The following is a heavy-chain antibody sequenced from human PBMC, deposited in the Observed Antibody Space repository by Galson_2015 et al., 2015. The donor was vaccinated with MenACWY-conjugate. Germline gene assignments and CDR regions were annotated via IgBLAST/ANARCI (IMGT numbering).Heavy chain of an antibody. CDR3: ARIPTWGSSFGYLDY. D-gene: IGHD7-27*01. Sequence: ETLSLTCTVSGGSISSHYWSWFRQPPGQGLEWIAYIRDTGSLKDNPSLKSRVTMSADKSNNLFSLRLISVTAADTAVYYCARIPTWGSSFGYLDYWGQGILVAVSS. J-gene: IGHJ4*02. V-gene: IGHV4-59*08. CDR1: GGSISSHY. CDR2: IRDTGSL.